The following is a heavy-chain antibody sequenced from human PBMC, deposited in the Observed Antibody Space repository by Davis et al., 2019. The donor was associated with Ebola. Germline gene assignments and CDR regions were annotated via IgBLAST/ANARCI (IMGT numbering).Heavy chain of an antibody. CDR1: GLTFGNYD. Sequence: GESLKISCTASGLTFGNYDMHWVRQAPGKGLEWVAVIWYDGSSTYFAESVKGRFSISRDNSKNTLYLQMNSLRAEDTAVYYCARELAMMAHGQVYFDYWGQGTLVTVSS. CDR3: ARELAMMAHGQVYFDY. V-gene: IGHV3-33*08. D-gene: IGHD5-12*01. CDR2: IWYDGSST. J-gene: IGHJ4*02.